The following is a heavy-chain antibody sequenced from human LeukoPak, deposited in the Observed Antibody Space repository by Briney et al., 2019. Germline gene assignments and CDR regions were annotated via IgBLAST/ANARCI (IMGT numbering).Heavy chain of an antibody. CDR2: ISSSSSTI. CDR1: GFTFSSYS. CDR3: AREGYSSSPWV. Sequence: PGGSLRLSCAASGFTFSSYSMNWVRQAPGKGLEWVSYISSSSSTIYYADSVKGRFTISRGNAKNSLYLQMNSLRAEDTAVYYCAREGYSSSPWVWGQGTLVTVSS. D-gene: IGHD6-13*01. V-gene: IGHV3-48*01. J-gene: IGHJ4*02.